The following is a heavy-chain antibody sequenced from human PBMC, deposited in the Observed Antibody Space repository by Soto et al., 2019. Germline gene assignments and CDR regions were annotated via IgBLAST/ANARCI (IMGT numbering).Heavy chain of an antibody. D-gene: IGHD6-19*01. J-gene: IGHJ6*02. CDR3: ARFSAGYSSGWSWNYYYGMDV. CDR2: INPNSGGT. Sequence: ASVKVSCKASGYTLTGYYMHWVRQAPGQGLEWMGWINPNSGGTNYAQKFQGWVTMTRDTSISTAYMELSRLRSDDTAVYYCARFSAGYSSGWSWNYYYGMDVWGQGTTVTVS. CDR1: GYTLTGYY. V-gene: IGHV1-2*04.